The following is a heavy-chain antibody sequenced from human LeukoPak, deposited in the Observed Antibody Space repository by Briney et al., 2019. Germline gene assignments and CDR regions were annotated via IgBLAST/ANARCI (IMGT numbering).Heavy chain of an antibody. CDR3: AKEGLVRRLVLDRHLYFDY. CDR1: GFTFSSYG. Sequence: GGSLRLSCAASGFTFSSYGMHWVRQAPGKGLEWVAFIRYDGSNKYYADSVKGRFTISRDNSKNTLYLQMNSLRAEDTAVYYCAKEGLVRRLVLDRHLYFDYWGQGTLVTVSS. V-gene: IGHV3-30*02. D-gene: IGHD6-19*01. CDR2: IRYDGSNK. J-gene: IGHJ4*02.